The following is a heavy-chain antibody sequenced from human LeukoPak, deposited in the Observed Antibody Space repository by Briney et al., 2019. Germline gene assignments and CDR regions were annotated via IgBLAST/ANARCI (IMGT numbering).Heavy chain of an antibody. CDR1: GFSVSTFY. CDR3: AKGHGWEASYYYYYMDV. J-gene: IGHJ6*03. V-gene: IGHV3-66*01. CDR2: LYTAGPT. Sequence: GGSLRLSCAASGFSVSTFYMSWVRQAPGKGLEWVSVLYTAGPTYYADSVQGRFTISRDNSKNTLYLKMNSLRAEDTAVYYCAKGHGWEASYYYYYMDVWGKGTTVTISS. D-gene: IGHD1-26*01.